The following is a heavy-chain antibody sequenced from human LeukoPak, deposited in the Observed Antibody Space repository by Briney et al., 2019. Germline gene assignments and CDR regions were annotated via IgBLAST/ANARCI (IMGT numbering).Heavy chain of an antibody. D-gene: IGHD3-10*01. V-gene: IGHV4-31*03. CDR1: GGSISSGGYF. CDR2: IYYSGNT. J-gene: IGHJ4*02. CDR3: ARVYYGSGSYYLGR. Sequence: SQTLSLTCTVSGGSISSGGYFWSWIRHHPGKGLEWIGYIYYSGNTYYNPSLKSRVTISVDTSKNQFSLKLSSVTAADTAVYYCARVYYGSGSYYLGRWGQGTLVTVSS.